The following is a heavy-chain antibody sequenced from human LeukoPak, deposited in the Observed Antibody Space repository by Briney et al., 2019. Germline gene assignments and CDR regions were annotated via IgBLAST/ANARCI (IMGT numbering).Heavy chain of an antibody. V-gene: IGHV4-31*03. Sequence: SQTLSLTCTVSGGSISSGGYYWSWIRQHPGKGVEWIGYIYYSGSTYYNPSLKSRVTISVDTSKNQFSLKLSSVTAADTAVYYCAKAPDCSSTSGYPAPNDAFDIWGQGTMVTVSS. CDR3: AKAPDCSSTSGYPAPNDAFDI. J-gene: IGHJ3*02. CDR1: GGSISSGGYY. CDR2: IYYSGST. D-gene: IGHD2-2*01.